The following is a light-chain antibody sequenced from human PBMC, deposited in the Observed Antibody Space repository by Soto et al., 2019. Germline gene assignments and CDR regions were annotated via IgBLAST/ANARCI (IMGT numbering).Light chain of an antibody. CDR2: GAS. Sequence: IVLTQSPATLSLSPGERATLSCRASQSVSNNYLAWYQQKPGQAPRLLTYGASNRATGIPDRFSRSGSGTYFTLTISRLATEDFAVYYCPHYDCSGSFGQGTEVEI. J-gene: IGKJ1*01. V-gene: IGKV3-20*01. CDR3: PHYDCSGS. CDR1: QSVSNNY.